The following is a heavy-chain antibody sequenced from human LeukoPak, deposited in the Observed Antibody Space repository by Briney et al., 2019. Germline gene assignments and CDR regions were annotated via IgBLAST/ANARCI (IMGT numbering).Heavy chain of an antibody. J-gene: IGHJ5*02. CDR1: GGSISSSHW. V-gene: IGHV4-4*02. D-gene: IGHD6-25*01. Sequence: PSGTLSLTCAVSGGSISSSHWWSWVRQPPGKGLEWIGEIHQTGSTNYNPSLRSRGSISLDKAKNQFTLNLNSVTAQDTAVYYCASSDYYRLDLWGQGILVTVSS. CDR2: IHQTGST. CDR3: ASSDYYRLDL.